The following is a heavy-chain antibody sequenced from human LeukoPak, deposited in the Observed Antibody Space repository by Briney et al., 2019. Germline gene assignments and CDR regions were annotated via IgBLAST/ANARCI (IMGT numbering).Heavy chain of an antibody. CDR2: INPNSGGT. Sequence: ASVKVSCKASGYTFTGYYMHWVRQAPGQGLEWMGWINPNSGGTNYAQKFQGRVTMTWDTSISTAYMELSRLRSDDTAVYYCARAAAGRNLYFDYWGQGTLVTVSS. J-gene: IGHJ4*02. V-gene: IGHV1-2*02. CDR3: ARAAAGRNLYFDY. D-gene: IGHD6-13*01. CDR1: GYTFTGYY.